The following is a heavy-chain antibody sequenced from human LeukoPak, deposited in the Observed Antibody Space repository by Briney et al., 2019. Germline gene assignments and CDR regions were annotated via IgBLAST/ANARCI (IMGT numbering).Heavy chain of an antibody. Sequence: SETLSLTCTVSGGSISSSSYYWGWIRQPPGKGLEWIGSIYYSGSTYYNPSLKSRVTISVDTSKNQFSLKLSSVTAADTAVYYCARGDYDILTGPPDYWGQGTLVTVSS. J-gene: IGHJ4*02. V-gene: IGHV4-39*07. CDR2: IYYSGST. CDR3: ARGDYDILTGPPDY. D-gene: IGHD3-9*01. CDR1: GGSISSSSYY.